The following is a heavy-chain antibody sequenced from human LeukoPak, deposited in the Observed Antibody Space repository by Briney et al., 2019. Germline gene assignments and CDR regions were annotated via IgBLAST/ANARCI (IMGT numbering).Heavy chain of an antibody. J-gene: IGHJ5*02. CDR1: GGSISSSSYY. CDR2: ISYSGST. V-gene: IGHV4-39*07. CDR3: ARGVMGYDFWSGDNWFDP. Sequence: PSETLSLTCTASGGSISSSSYYWGWIRQPPGKGLEWIGSISYSGSTYYNPSLKSRVTISVDTSKNQFSLKLSSVTAADTAVYCCARGVMGYDFWSGDNWFDPWGQGTPVTVSS. D-gene: IGHD3-3*01.